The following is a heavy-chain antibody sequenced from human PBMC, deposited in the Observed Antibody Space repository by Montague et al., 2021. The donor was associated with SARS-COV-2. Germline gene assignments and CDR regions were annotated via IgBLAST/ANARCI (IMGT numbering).Heavy chain of an antibody. V-gene: IGHV4-61*02. CDR1: GGSISSGSYY. CDR3: ASLSWLRGALDI. CDR2: IYTSGST. D-gene: IGHD5-12*01. J-gene: IGHJ3*02. Sequence: TLSLTCTVSGGSISSGSYYWSWIRQPAGKGLEWNGRIYTSGSTNYNPSLKSRVTIAVDTAKNQFSLKLSSVTAADSAVYYCASLSWLRGALDIWGQGTVVTVSS.